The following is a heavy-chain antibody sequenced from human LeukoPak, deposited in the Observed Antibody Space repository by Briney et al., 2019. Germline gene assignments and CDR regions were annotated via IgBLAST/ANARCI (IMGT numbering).Heavy chain of an antibody. CDR1: GFTFSSYW. J-gene: IGHJ4*02. CDR2: IKQDGSEK. Sequence: PGGSLRLSCAASGFTFSSYWMSWVRQAPGKGLEGVANIKQDGSEKYYVDSVKGRFTISRDNAKNSLYLQMNSLRAEDTAVYYCARDFCSSTSCYTRGLDYWGQGTLVTVSS. D-gene: IGHD2-2*02. CDR3: ARDFCSSTSCYTRGLDY. V-gene: IGHV3-7*01.